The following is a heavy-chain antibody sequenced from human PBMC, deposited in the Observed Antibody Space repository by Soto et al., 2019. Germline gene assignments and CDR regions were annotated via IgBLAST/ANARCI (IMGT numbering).Heavy chain of an antibody. CDR2: ISGSGGST. Sequence: GSLRLSCAASGFTFSSYAMNWVRQAPGKGLEWVSVISGSGGSTYYADSVKGRFTISRDSSKNTLYLQMNSLRAEDTAVYYCAKDPNFLEWFFFEYWGQGTLVTAPQ. J-gene: IGHJ4*02. CDR1: GFTFSSYA. V-gene: IGHV3-23*01. D-gene: IGHD3-3*01. CDR3: AKDPNFLEWFFFEY.